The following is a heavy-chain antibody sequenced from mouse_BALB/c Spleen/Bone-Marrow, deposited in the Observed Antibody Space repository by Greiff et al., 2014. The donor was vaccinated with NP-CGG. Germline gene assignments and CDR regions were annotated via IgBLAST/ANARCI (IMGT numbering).Heavy chain of an antibody. J-gene: IGHJ1*01. V-gene: IGHV1-62-2*01. CDR2: FYPGSGSI. Sequence: VHLVESGAGLVKPVASVKLSCKASGYTFTEYIIHWVKQRSGQGLEWIGWFYPGSGSIKYNEKFKDKATLTADKSSSTVYMELSRLTSEDSAVYFCARHESYGNYLYFDVWGAGTTVTVSP. CDR3: ARHESYGNYLYFDV. D-gene: IGHD2-10*02. CDR1: GYTFTEYI.